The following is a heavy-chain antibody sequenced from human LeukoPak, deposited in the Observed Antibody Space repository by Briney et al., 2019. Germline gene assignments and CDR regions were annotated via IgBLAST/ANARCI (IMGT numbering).Heavy chain of an antibody. CDR3: ARGDTQSKYRQFDS. V-gene: IGHV3-7*04. CDR1: GFTFDTYW. CDR2: IKQDGSEK. D-gene: IGHD3-16*02. Sequence: GGSLRLSCAASGFTFDTYWMSWVRQAPGKGLEWVANIKQDGSEKDYVDSVKGRFTISRDNAKNSLYLQMNSLRAEDTGVYYCARGDTQSKYRQFDSWGQGSLAIVSS. J-gene: IGHJ4*02.